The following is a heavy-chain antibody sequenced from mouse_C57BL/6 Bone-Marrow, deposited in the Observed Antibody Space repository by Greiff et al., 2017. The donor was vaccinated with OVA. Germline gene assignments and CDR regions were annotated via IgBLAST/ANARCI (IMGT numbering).Heavy chain of an antibody. CDR1: GFTFSDYY. CDR2: ISNGGGST. Sequence: EVKLMESGGGLVQPGGSLKLSCAASGFTFSDYYMYWVRQTPEKRLEWVAYISNGGGSTYYPDTVKGRFTISRDNAKNTLYLQMSRLKSEDTAMYYCARSDGYPDYWGQGTTLTVSS. CDR3: ARSDGYPDY. J-gene: IGHJ2*01. V-gene: IGHV5-12*01. D-gene: IGHD2-3*01.